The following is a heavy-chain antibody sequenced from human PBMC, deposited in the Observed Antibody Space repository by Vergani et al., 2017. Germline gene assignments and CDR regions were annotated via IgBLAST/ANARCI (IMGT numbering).Heavy chain of an antibody. CDR2: ISASGGST. CDR3: AKDRPRDWETPLFLFDY. Sequence: EVQLLESGGGWVQPGESLRLSCTVSGFTFTSYGISWARQAPGKGLEWVSGISASGGSTYYTDSVKGRFIISRDISKHTLYLQMSSLRADDTAVYYCAKDRPRDWETPLFLFDYWGQGTLVAVSS. CDR1: GFTFTSYG. D-gene: IGHD1-26*01. V-gene: IGHV3-23*01. J-gene: IGHJ4*02.